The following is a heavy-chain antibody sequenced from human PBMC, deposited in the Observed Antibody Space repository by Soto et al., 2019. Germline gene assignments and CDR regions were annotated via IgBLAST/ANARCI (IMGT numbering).Heavy chain of an antibody. D-gene: IGHD4-4*01. CDR3: ARLGHDYSNSGMDG. J-gene: IGHJ6*02. V-gene: IGHV5-10-1*01. CDR2: IDPGGSDT. Sequence: PGESLKISCTASGYSFTTYWINWVRQMPGKGLEWMGKIDPGGSDTTYSPSFQGHVTISVDKSITAAYLQWSSLKASDTAMYYCARLGHDYSNSGMDGWGQGTTVTVCS. CDR1: GYSFTTYW.